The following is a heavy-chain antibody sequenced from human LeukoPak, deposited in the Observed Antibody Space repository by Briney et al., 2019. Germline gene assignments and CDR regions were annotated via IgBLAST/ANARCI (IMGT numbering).Heavy chain of an antibody. CDR3: AKDLVSYDSSGFDY. CDR2: ISYDGSNK. Sequence: GRSLRHSCAASGFTFSSYGMHWVRQAPGKGLEWVAVISYDGSNKYYADSVKGRFTISRDNSKNTLYLQMNSLRAEDTAVYYCAKDLVSYDSSGFDYWGQGTLVTVSS. J-gene: IGHJ4*02. CDR1: GFTFSSYG. V-gene: IGHV3-30*18. D-gene: IGHD3-22*01.